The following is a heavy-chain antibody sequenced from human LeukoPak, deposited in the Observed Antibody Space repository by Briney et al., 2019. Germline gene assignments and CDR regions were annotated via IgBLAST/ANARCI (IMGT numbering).Heavy chain of an antibody. V-gene: IGHV1-18*01. CDR3: ARAASGSHWRVWFDP. CDR1: GYTFTSYG. CDR2: ISAYNGNT. D-gene: IGHD6-19*01. Sequence: ASVKVSCKASGYTFTSYGISWVRQAPGQGLEWMGWISAYNGNTNYAQKLQGRVTMTTDTSTSTAYMELRSLRSDDTAVYYCARAASGSHWRVWFDPWGQGTLVTVSS. J-gene: IGHJ5*02.